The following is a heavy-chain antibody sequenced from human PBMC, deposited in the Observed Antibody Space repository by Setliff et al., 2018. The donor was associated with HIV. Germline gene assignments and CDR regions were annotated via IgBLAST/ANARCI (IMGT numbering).Heavy chain of an antibody. CDR2: ISNSGGDT. CDR3: AKAALAPGRDLGVFDI. Sequence: ETLSLTCVISGGSMGSHYWSWIRQSPGKGLEWVSAISNSGGDTYYADSVKGRFTISRDNSKNTLYLQMNSLRAEDTAVYYCAKAALAPGRDLGVFDIWGQGTMVTVSS. D-gene: IGHD6-13*01. V-gene: IGHV3-23*01. J-gene: IGHJ3*02. CDR1: GGSMGSHY.